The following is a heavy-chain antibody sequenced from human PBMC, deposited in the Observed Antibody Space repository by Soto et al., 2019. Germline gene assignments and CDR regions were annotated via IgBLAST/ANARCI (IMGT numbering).Heavy chain of an antibody. Sequence: QVQLAQSGAEVKKPGSSVRVSCQTSRGTFNTSPISWMRQAPGQGLEWLGDILPVFGMVNYAQQFKDRLNLTADESTTSVCMEVSRLTPEDTAVYFCATPHLRGRHYDFRSPPTASLYHYGLGVWSQGTTVIVSS. D-gene: IGHD3-3*01. CDR3: ATPHLRGRHYDFRSPPTASLYHYGLGV. CDR1: RGTFNTSP. V-gene: IGHV1-69*01. CDR2: ILPVFGMV. J-gene: IGHJ6*02.